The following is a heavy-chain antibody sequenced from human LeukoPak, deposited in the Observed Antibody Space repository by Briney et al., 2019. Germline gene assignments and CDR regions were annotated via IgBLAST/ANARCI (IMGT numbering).Heavy chain of an antibody. Sequence: PGGSLRLSCAASGFTFSSYAMSWVRQAPGKGLEWVSAISGSGGSTYYADSVKGRFTISRDNAKNSLYLQMNSLRAEDTAVYYCARDRLLWFGELYWGQGTLVTVSS. CDR1: GFTFSSYA. D-gene: IGHD3-10*01. V-gene: IGHV3-23*01. CDR3: ARDRLLWFGELY. CDR2: ISGSGGST. J-gene: IGHJ4*02.